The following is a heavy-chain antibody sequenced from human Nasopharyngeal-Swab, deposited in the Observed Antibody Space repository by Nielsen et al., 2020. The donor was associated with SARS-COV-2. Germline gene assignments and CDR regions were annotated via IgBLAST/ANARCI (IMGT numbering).Heavy chain of an antibody. CDR1: GFTFSSYA. V-gene: IGHV3-30-3*01. J-gene: IGHJ4*02. Sequence: GESLKTSCAASGFTFSSYAMHLVRQAPGKGLEWVAVISYDGSNKYYADSVKGRFTISRDNSKNTLYLQMNSLRAEDTAVYYCARDPDYYDSSGYWGSFDYWGQGTLVTVSS. D-gene: IGHD3-22*01. CDR2: ISYDGSNK. CDR3: ARDPDYYDSSGYWGSFDY.